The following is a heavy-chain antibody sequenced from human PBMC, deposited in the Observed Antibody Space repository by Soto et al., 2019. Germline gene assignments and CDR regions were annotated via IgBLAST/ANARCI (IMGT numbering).Heavy chain of an antibody. D-gene: IGHD6-13*01. V-gene: IGHV4-59*01. CDR3: ARAYSSSWVRFDY. CDR2: IYYSGST. Sequence: SETLSLTCTVSGGSISSYYWSWIRQPPGKGLEWIGYIYYSGSTNYNPSLKSRVTISVDTSKNQFSLKLSSVTAADTAVYYCARAYSSSWVRFDYWGQGTLVTVSS. CDR1: GGSISSYY. J-gene: IGHJ4*02.